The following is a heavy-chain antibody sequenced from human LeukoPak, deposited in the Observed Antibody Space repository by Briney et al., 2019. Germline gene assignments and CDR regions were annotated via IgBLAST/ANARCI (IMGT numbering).Heavy chain of an antibody. CDR2: IYASGSS. V-gene: IGHV4-61*02. J-gene: IGHJ4*02. CDR1: GGSIGSGAYY. CDR3: ASEGLAVAGNFLY. Sequence: SQTLSLTCTVSGGSIGSGAYYWSWIRQPAGKGPEWIGRIYASGSSNYNPSLKSRVTISVDTSENQFSLNLRSVTAADTAVYYCASEGLAVAGNFLYWGQGALVTVSS. D-gene: IGHD6-19*01.